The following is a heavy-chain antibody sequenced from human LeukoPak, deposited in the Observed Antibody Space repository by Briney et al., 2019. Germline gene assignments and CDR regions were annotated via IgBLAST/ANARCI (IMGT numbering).Heavy chain of an antibody. V-gene: IGHV1-3*01. CDR3: ARGESYGANSGPYYYGMDV. CDR2: INAGNGNT. D-gene: IGHD4-23*01. CDR1: GYTFTSYA. Sequence: ASVKVSCKASGYTFTSYAMHWVRQAPGQRLEWMGWINAGNGNTKYSQKFQGRVTITRDTSASTAYMELSSLRSEDTAVYYCARGESYGANSGPYYYGMDVWGQGTTVTVSS. J-gene: IGHJ6*02.